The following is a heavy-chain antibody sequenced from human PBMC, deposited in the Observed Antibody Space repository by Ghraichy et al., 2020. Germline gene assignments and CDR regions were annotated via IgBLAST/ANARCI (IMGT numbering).Heavy chain of an antibody. D-gene: IGHD3-22*01. CDR3: ARGTYYDSSGYLGGWSDP. V-gene: IGHV4-31*03. CDR2: IYYSGST. J-gene: IGHJ5*02. CDR1: GGSISSGGYS. Sequence: SQTPSLTCTVSGGSISSGGYSWSWIRQHPGKGLEWIGYIYYSGSTYYNPSLKSRVTISVDTSKNQFSLKLSSVTAADTAVYYCARGTYYDSSGYLGGWSDPWGQGTLVTVSS.